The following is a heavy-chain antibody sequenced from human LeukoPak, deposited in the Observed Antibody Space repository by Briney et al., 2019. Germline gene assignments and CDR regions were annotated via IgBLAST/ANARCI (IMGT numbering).Heavy chain of an antibody. CDR1: GFTFSSYA. V-gene: IGHV3-53*01. CDR3: ARESIAGFDY. J-gene: IGHJ4*02. D-gene: IGHD6-13*01. Sequence: GGSLRLPCAASGFTFSSYAMSWVRQAPGKGLEWVSVIYSGGSTYYADSVKGRFTISRDNSKNTLYLQMNSLRAEDTAVYYCARESIAGFDYWGQGTLVTVSS. CDR2: IYSGGST.